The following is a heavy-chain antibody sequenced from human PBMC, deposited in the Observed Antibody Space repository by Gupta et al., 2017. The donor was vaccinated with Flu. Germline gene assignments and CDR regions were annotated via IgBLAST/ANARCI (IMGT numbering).Heavy chain of an antibody. CDR3: ARDRKGVGGIYYYYGMDV. J-gene: IGHJ6*02. D-gene: IGHD3-10*01. CDR2: ISSSGSTI. CDR1: GLTFSSYE. Sequence: EVQLVESGGGLVQPGGSLRLSCAASGLTFSSYEMNWVRQAPGKGLEWVSYISSSGSTIYYADSVKGRFTISRDNAKNSLYLQMNSLRAEDTAVYYCARDRKGVGGIYYYYGMDVWGQGTTVTVSS. V-gene: IGHV3-48*03.